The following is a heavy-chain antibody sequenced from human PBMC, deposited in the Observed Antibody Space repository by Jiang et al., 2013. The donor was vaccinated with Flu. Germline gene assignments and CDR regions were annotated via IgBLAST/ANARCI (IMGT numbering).Heavy chain of an antibody. V-gene: IGHV1-46*03. J-gene: IGHJ4*02. D-gene: IGHD1-14*01. Sequence: GAEVKKPGASVKVSCKASGHIFTSYHIHWVRQAPGQGLEWMGIINPSGGSTNYAQKFQGRVTMTRDTSTSTVYMELSSLRSEDTAVYYCARGYGDFDYWGQGTLVTVSS. CDR3: ARGYGDFDY. CDR2: INPSGGST. CDR1: GHIFTSYH.